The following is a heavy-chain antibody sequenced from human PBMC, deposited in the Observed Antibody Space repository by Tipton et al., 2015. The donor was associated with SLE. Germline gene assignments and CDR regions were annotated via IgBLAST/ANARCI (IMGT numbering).Heavy chain of an antibody. D-gene: IGHD2-2*01. Sequence: SLRLSCAASGFTFSSYAMHWVRQAPGKGLEWVAVISYDGSNKYYADSVKGRFTISRDNSKNTLYLQMNSLRAEDTAVYYCARGGYCSSTSCSYYLDYWGQGTLVTVSS. CDR3: ARGGYCSSTSCSYYLDY. CDR1: GFTFSSYA. J-gene: IGHJ4*02. V-gene: IGHV3-30*04. CDR2: ISYDGSNK.